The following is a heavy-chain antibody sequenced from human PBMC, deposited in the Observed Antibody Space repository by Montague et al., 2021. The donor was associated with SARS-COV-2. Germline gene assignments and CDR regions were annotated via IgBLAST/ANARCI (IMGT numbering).Heavy chain of an antibody. J-gene: IGHJ4*02. V-gene: IGHV3-30-3*01. D-gene: IGHD3-9*01. CDR2: ISYDGSNK. CDR1: GFPFSSYA. CDR3: ARDPPYFDSGGFLDY. Sequence: SLSLSLSASGFPFSSYAMHWVRQAPGKGLEWVAVISYDGSNKYYADSVKGRFTISRDNSKNTLYLQMNSLRAEDTAVYYCARDPPYFDSGGFLDYWGQGTLVTVSS.